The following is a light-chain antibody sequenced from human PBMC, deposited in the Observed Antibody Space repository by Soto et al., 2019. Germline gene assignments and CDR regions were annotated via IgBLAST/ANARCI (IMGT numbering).Light chain of an antibody. Sequence: DIQMTQSPSTLSASVGDRVTITCRASQTINRWLAWYQQKPGEVPKLLIYKASVLESGVPSRFSGSGSGTEFTLTISRLQPEHVATYYCQHWSFGQGTKVDIK. J-gene: IGKJ1*01. CDR3: QHWS. CDR1: QTINRW. V-gene: IGKV1-5*03. CDR2: KAS.